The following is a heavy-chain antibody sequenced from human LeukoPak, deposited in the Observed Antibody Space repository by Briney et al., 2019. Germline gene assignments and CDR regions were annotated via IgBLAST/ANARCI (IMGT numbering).Heavy chain of an antibody. Sequence: SETLSLTCTVSGGSVSSGSYYWSWIRRPPGKGLEWIGYIYYSGSTTYNPSLKSQVTISVDMSKNKFSLKLTSLTAADTAVYYCAREDSSGYLGYWGQGTLVTVSS. V-gene: IGHV4-61*01. J-gene: IGHJ4*02. CDR2: IYYSGST. D-gene: IGHD3-22*01. CDR3: AREDSSGYLGY. CDR1: GGSVSSGSYY.